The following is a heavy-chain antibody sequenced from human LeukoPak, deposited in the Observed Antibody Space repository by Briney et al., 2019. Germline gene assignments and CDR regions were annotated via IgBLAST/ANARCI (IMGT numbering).Heavy chain of an antibody. D-gene: IGHD1-26*01. CDR1: GYTLIELS. CDR3: ATESYGGNWYFDL. V-gene: IGHV1-24*01. CDR2: FDPEDGKT. Sequence: ASVKVSCKVSGYTLIELSMHWVRQAPGKGLEWMGGFDPEDGKTIYAQKFQGRVTMTEDTSTDTAYMELSSLRSEDTAVYYCATESYGGNWYFDLWGRGTLATVSS. J-gene: IGHJ2*01.